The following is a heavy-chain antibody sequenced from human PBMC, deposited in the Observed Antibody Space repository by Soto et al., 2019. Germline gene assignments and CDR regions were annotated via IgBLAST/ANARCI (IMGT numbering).Heavy chain of an antibody. J-gene: IGHJ1*01. CDR3: ARSRTTVPPSGFEH. D-gene: IGHD4-17*01. CDR1: GDSMRSYY. V-gene: IGHV4-59*01. Sequence: SETLSLTCTVSGDSMRSYYWSWIRQPPGKGLEWIGYIYYSGSTNYNPSLKSRVTISVDTSKNQFSLKLSSVTAADTAVYYCARSRTTVPPSGFEHWGQGTLVTVSS. CDR2: IYYSGST.